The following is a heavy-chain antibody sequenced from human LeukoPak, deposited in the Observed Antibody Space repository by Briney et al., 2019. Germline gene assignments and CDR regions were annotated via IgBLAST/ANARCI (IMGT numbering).Heavy chain of an antibody. D-gene: IGHD3-3*01. CDR3: AKKSPIFGVVIPLFDY. CDR2: ISASGRGT. V-gene: IGHV3-23*01. CDR1: GFTFSSYA. Sequence: GGSLRLSCAASGFTFSSYAMSWVRQAPGKGLEWVSSISASGRGTYYADSVKGRFTISRDNSKNTLYLQVNSLRAEDTAVYHCAKKSPIFGVVIPLFDYWGQGTLVSVS. J-gene: IGHJ4*02.